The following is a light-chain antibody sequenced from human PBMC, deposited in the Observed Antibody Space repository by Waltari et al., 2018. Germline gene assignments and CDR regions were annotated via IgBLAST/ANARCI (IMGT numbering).Light chain of an antibody. Sequence: QSVLTQPPSVSGAPGQRVTISCTGSSSNIGAGSDVHWYQQLPGTAPKPLIYGNNKRPAGVPDRFSASKSGTSASLAITGLQAEDEADYYCQSYDSSLRGVFGSGTKVTVL. CDR3: QSYDSSLRGV. J-gene: IGLJ1*01. V-gene: IGLV1-40*01. CDR1: SSNIGAGSD. CDR2: GNN.